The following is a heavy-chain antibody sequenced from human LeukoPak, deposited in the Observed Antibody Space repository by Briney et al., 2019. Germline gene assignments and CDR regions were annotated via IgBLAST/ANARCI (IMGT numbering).Heavy chain of an antibody. V-gene: IGHV4-39*01. D-gene: IGHD3-10*01. Sequence: SETLSLTCTVSGDSISSSDYYWSWIRQPPGKELEWIASINYGGTTYYNPSLKSRVTISVDTSKNQFSLRLSSVTAADTAVYLCARYVVYGSGKYYFDYWGQGSLVTVSS. CDR2: INYGGTT. CDR3: ARYVVYGSGKYYFDY. J-gene: IGHJ4*02. CDR1: GDSISSSDYY.